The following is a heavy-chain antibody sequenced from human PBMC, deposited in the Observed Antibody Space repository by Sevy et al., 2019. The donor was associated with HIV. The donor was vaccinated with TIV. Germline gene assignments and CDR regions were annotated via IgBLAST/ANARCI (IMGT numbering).Heavy chain of an antibody. J-gene: IGHJ4*02. D-gene: IGHD3-22*01. V-gene: IGHV1-24*01. Sequence: ASVKVSCKVSGYRLSQLSMHWVRQAPGKGLEWMGSFDPEDDETIYAQNFQGRVAMTEETSTNTPYMELSTLRSEETAVYYCATTTDYYENSGSPFDYWGQGTLVTVSS. CDR2: FDPEDDET. CDR3: ATTTDYYENSGSPFDY. CDR1: GYRLSQLS.